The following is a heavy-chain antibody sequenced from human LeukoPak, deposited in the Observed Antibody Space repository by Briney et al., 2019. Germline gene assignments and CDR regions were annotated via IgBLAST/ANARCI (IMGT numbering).Heavy chain of an antibody. Sequence: PGGSLRLSCAASGFTFSSYAMHWVRQAPGKGLEWVAVISYDGSNKYYADSVKGRFTISRDNSKNTLYLQMNSLRAEDTAVYYCAREGQWLVFDYWGQGTLVTVSS. CDR1: GFTFSSYA. D-gene: IGHD6-19*01. V-gene: IGHV3-30*04. CDR2: ISYDGSNK. J-gene: IGHJ4*02. CDR3: AREGQWLVFDY.